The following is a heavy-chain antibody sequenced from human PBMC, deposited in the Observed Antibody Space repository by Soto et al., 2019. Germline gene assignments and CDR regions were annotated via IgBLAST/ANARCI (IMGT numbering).Heavy chain of an antibody. V-gene: IGHV3-48*01. D-gene: IGHD2-15*01. CDR2: ISTSSSTI. J-gene: IGHJ3*02. Sequence: EVQLVESGGGLVQPGGSLRLSCAASGFTFSSYSMNWVRQAPGKGLEWVSYISTSSSTIYYADSVKGRFTISRDNAKNSLDLQMNSLRAEDTAVYYCARVRPTSFDILGVVARPGAFDIWGQGTMVTVSS. CDR1: GFTFSSYS. CDR3: ARVRPTSFDILGVVARPGAFDI.